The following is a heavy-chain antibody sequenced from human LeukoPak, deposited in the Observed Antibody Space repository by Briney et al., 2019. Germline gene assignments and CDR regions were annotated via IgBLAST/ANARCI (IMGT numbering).Heavy chain of an antibody. V-gene: IGHV3-30*18. J-gene: IGHJ4*02. D-gene: IGHD3-3*01. CDR2: ISYDGRNK. Sequence: SLRLXXXASGXTFSSXGIQWVRQAPGKGLEWVAVISYDGRNKYYADSVKGRFTISRDNSKNTVYLQMNSLRPEDMAVYYCAKEYDGKSYFDYWGQGTLVTVSS. CDR3: AKEYDGKSYFDY. CDR1: GXTFSSXG.